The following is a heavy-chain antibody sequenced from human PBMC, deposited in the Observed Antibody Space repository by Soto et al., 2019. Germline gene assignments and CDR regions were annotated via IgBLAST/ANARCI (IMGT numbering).Heavy chain of an antibody. CDR1: GFTFSSYS. J-gene: IGHJ4*02. Sequence: PGGSLRLSCAASGFTFSSYSMNWVRQAPVKGLEWVSSISSSSSYIYYADSVKGRFTISRDNAKNSLYLQMNSLRAEDTAVYYCATGPHYYDSSGYYGYWGQGTLVTVSS. CDR2: ISSSSSYI. CDR3: ATGPHYYDSSGYYGY. V-gene: IGHV3-21*01. D-gene: IGHD3-22*01.